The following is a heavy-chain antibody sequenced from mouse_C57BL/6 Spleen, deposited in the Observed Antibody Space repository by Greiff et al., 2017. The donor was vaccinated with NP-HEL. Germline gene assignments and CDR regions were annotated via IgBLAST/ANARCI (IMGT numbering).Heavy chain of an antibody. V-gene: IGHV3-6*01. CDR2: ISYDGSN. J-gene: IGHJ4*01. D-gene: IGHD2-3*01. CDR3: ARGGLLGAMDY. CDR1: GYSITSGYY. Sequence: EVKLQESGPGLVKPSQSLSLTCSVTGYSITSGYYWNWIRQFPGNKLEWMGYISYDGSNNYNPSLKNRISITRDTSKNQFFLKLNSVTTEDTATYYCARGGLLGAMDYWGQGTSVTVSS.